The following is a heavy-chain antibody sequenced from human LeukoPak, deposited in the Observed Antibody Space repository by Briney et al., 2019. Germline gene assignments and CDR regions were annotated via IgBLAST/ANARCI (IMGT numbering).Heavy chain of an antibody. Sequence: GGSLRLSCAASGFTFSNYWMTWVRQAPGKGLEWVANIKLDGSEKYYVDSVKGRFTISRDDAQKSLYLQMNSLRAEDTAVYYCARVSVVSYYFDYWGQGGLVTVSS. V-gene: IGHV3-7*01. CDR2: IKLDGSEK. J-gene: IGHJ4*02. D-gene: IGHD2-8*02. CDR3: ARVSVVSYYFDY. CDR1: GFTFSNYW.